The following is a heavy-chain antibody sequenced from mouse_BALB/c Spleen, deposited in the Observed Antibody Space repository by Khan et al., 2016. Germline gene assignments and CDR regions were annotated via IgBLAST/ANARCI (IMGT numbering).Heavy chain of an antibody. D-gene: IGHD2-14*01. J-gene: IGHJ4*01. V-gene: IGHV3-2*02. Sequence: EVQLQESGPGLVKPSQSLSLTCTVTGYSITSDYAWNWIRQFPGNKLEWMGYISYSGSTSYNPSLKSRISITRDTSKNQFFLQLNSVTTEDTATXYCARFSYRYDRSVYYAMDYWGQGTSVTVSS. CDR3: ARFSYRYDRSVYYAMDY. CDR2: ISYSGST. CDR1: GYSITSDYA.